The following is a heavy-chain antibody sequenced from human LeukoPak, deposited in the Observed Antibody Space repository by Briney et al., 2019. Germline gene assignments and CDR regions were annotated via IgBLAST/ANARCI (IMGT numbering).Heavy chain of an antibody. CDR1: GYTFTSYG. D-gene: IGHD6-19*01. V-gene: IGHV1-18*01. J-gene: IGHJ5*02. CDR2: ISAYNGNT. CDR3: ARAAGTENWFDP. Sequence: GSVKVSCNASGYTFTSYGISWVRQAPGQGLEWMGWISAYNGNTNYAQKLQGGVTMTSGATTRTAYMELRSMRSDDTAVYYCARAAGTENWFDPWGQGTVVTVSS.